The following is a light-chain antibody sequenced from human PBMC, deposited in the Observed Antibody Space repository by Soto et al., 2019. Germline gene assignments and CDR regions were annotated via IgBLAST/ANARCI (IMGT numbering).Light chain of an antibody. Sequence: QSVLTQPPSASGTPGQRVTISCCGSSSNIGSNYVYWYQQLPGTAPKLLIYRNNQRPSGVPDRFSGSKSGTSASLAISGLRSEDEADYYCAAWADSLSGWVFGGGTKLTVL. J-gene: IGLJ3*02. CDR1: SSNIGSNY. CDR2: RNN. CDR3: AAWADSLSGWV. V-gene: IGLV1-47*01.